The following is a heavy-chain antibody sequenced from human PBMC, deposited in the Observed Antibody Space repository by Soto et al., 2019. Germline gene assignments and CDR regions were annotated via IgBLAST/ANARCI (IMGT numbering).Heavy chain of an antibody. V-gene: IGHV1-2*02. CDR3: ANLWFGASGDQNFDY. CDR2: INPNSGGT. D-gene: IGHD3-10*01. Sequence: ASVKVSCKASGYTFTGYYMHWVRQAPGQGLEWMGWINPNSGGTNYAQKFQGRVTMTRDTSISTAYMELSRLRSDDTAVYYCANLWFGASGDQNFDYWGQGTLVTV. J-gene: IGHJ4*02. CDR1: GYTFTGYY.